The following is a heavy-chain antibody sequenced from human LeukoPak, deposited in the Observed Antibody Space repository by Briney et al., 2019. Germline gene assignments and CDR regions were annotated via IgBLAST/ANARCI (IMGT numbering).Heavy chain of an antibody. CDR1: GFTFSSYS. CDR3: ARGYSGYDYAPDDAFDI. Sequence: LRLSCAASGFTFSSYSMNWVRQPPGKGLEWIGYIYHSGSTYYNPSLKSRVTISVDRFKNQFSLKLSSVTAADTAVYYCARGYSGYDYAPDDAFDIWGQGTMVTVSS. CDR2: IYHSGST. D-gene: IGHD5-12*01. V-gene: IGHV4-30-2*01. J-gene: IGHJ3*02.